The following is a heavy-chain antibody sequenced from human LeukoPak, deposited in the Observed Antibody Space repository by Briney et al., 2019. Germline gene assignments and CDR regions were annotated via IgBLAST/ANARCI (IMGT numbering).Heavy chain of an antibody. Sequence: GGSLRLSCAASGFTFSSYAMHWVRQAPGKGLEWVAVISYDGSNKYYADSVKGRFTISRDNSKNTLYLQMNSLRAEDTAVYYCARATSWAVEWLLLYYYYGMDVWGQGTTVTVSS. CDR2: ISYDGSNK. CDR3: ARATSWAVEWLLLYYYYGMDV. J-gene: IGHJ6*02. D-gene: IGHD3-3*01. CDR1: GFTFSSYA. V-gene: IGHV3-30-3*01.